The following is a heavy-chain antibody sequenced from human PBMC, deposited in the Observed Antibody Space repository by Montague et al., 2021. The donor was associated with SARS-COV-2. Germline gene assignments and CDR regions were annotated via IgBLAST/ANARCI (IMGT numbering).Heavy chain of an antibody. Sequence: SETLSLTCAVYGGSFSNKYWTWIRQPPGKGLEWIGEIYHSGSTNYNRSLKSRVTISVDKSKNQFSQKLSSVTAADTAVYYCARGTKGADWIFHAAVYNRYDNWGQGTMVSVS. J-gene: IGHJ5*02. CDR1: GGSFSNKY. D-gene: IGHD3/OR15-3a*01. V-gene: IGHV4-34*01. CDR2: IYHSGST. CDR3: ARGTKGADWIFHAAVYNRYDN.